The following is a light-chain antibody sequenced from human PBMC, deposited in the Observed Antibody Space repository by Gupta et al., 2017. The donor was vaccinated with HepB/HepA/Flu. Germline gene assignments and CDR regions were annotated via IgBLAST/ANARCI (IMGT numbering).Light chain of an antibody. CDR3: QKSNTFPWT. CDR2: SVS. J-gene: IGKJ1*01. CDR1: QDISNS. V-gene: IGKV1-27*01. Sequence: IQMTQFPSSLSASVGDKVTIACRASQDISNSLAWYQQKPGKPPRVLIYSVSTVQFGVPSRFSGSGSGTDFTLTISILQPEDVATYYCQKSNTFPWTFGQGTKVDIK.